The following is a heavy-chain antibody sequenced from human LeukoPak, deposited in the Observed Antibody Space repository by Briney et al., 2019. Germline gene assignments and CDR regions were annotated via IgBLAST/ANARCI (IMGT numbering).Heavy chain of an antibody. J-gene: IGHJ4*02. Sequence: GGSLRLSCAASAFTFSTYGMHWVRQAPGKGLEWVAVILYDGNNKYYADSVSGRFTISRDNSKNTLYLQMNTLRPEDTAVYYCAKDRHPARTDGYYFEHWGQGTLVTVSS. CDR3: AKDRHPARTDGYYFEH. D-gene: IGHD5-24*01. V-gene: IGHV3-30*18. CDR2: ILYDGNNK. CDR1: AFTFSTYG.